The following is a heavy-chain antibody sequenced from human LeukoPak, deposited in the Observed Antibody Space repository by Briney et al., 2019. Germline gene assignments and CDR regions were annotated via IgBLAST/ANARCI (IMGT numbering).Heavy chain of an antibody. D-gene: IGHD4-11*01. CDR1: GFTFNNYA. J-gene: IGHJ6*02. V-gene: IGHV3-53*01. CDR2: IYSGGST. CDR3: ARGLDYYYYYGMDV. Sequence: GGSLRLSCAASGFTFNNYAMSWVRQAPGKGLEWVSVIYSGGSTYYADSVKGRFTISRDNSKNTLYLQMNSLRAEDTAVYYCARGLDYYYYYGMDVWGQGTTVTVSS.